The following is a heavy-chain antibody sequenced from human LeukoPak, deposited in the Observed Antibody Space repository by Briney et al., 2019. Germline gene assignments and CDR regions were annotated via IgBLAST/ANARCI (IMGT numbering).Heavy chain of an antibody. CDR3: ARGLSTAAGWFDY. CDR2: IYHSGST. D-gene: IGHD6-13*01. CDR1: GGSISSGGYS. V-gene: IGHV4-30-2*01. Sequence: PSETLSLTCAVSGGSISSGGYSWSWIRQPPGKGLEWIGYIYHSGSTNYNPSLKSRVTISVDKSKNQFSLKLSSVTAADTAVYYCARGLSTAAGWFDYWGQGTLVTVSS. J-gene: IGHJ4*02.